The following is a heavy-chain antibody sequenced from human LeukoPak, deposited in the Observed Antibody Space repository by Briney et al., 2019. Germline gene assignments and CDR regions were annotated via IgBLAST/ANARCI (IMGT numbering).Heavy chain of an antibody. J-gene: IGHJ4*02. CDR1: GLTVSSNY. D-gene: IGHD1-26*01. V-gene: IGHV3-66*01. CDR2: IYSGGST. Sequence: PGGSLRLSCAASGLTVSSNYMSWVRQAPGKGLEWVSVIYSGGSTYYADSVKGRFTISRDNSKNTLYLQMNSLRAEDTAMYYCAREIGGGLHYFHSWGQRTPVTVSS. CDR3: AREIGGGLHYFHS.